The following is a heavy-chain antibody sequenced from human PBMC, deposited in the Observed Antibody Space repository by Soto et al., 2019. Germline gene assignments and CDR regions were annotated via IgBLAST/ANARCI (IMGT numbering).Heavy chain of an antibody. CDR3: ARGFTAARFLEWLFDYYFDY. CDR1: GYTFTSYG. J-gene: IGHJ4*02. V-gene: IGHV1-18*01. CDR2: ISAYNGNT. D-gene: IGHD3-3*01. Sequence: ASVKVSCKASGYTFTSYGISWVRQAPGQGLEWMGWISAYNGNTNYAQKLQGRVTMTTDTSTSTAYMELRSLRSDDTAVYYCARGFTAARFLEWLFDYYFDYWGQGTLVTVSS.